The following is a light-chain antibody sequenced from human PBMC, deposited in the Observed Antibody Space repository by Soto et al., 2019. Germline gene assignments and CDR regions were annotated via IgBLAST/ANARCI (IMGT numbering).Light chain of an antibody. V-gene: IGLV1-40*01. CDR3: QSYDSSLSGSV. CDR2: GNS. Sequence: QCVLTQSPSESGAPGQRVTISCTGSSSNIGAGYDVHWYQQLPGTAPKLLIYGNSNRPSGVPDRFSGSKSGTSASLAITGLQAEDEADYYCQSYDSSLSGSVFGGGTKVTVL. J-gene: IGLJ3*02. CDR1: SSNIGAGYD.